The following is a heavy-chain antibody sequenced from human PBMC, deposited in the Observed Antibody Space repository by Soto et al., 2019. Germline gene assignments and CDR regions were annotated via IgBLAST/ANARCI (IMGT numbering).Heavy chain of an antibody. V-gene: IGHV4-31*03. D-gene: IGHD3-10*01. CDR3: ARGAYYGSGSYSSYWYFDL. CDR2: IYYSGST. CDR1: GGSISSGGYY. Sequence: QVQLQESGPGLVKPSQTLSLTCTVSGGSISSGGYYWSWIRQHPGKGLEWIGYIYYSGSTYYNPSLKSRVTISVDTSKNQFSLKLSSVTAADTAVYYCARGAYYGSGSYSSYWYFDLWGRGTLVTVSS. J-gene: IGHJ2*01.